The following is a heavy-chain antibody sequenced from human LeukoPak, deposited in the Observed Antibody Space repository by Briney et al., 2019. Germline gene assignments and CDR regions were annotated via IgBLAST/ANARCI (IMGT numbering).Heavy chain of an antibody. D-gene: IGHD3-9*01. J-gene: IGHJ4*02. Sequence: ASVKVSCKASGYTFTGYYMHWVRQAPGQGLEWMGWINPNSGGTNYAQKFQGRVTMTRDTSTSTAYMELSRLRSDDTAMYYCATNERVTIFDWGQGTLVAVSS. CDR2: INPNSGGT. CDR1: GYTFTGYY. V-gene: IGHV1-2*02. CDR3: ATNERVTIFD.